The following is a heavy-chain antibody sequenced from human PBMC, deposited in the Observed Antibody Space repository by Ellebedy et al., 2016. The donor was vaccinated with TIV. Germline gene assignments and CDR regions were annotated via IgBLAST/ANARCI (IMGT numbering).Heavy chain of an antibody. CDR2: LNPNSGNP. CDR3: ARTCIWGNAFDI. Sequence: AASVKVSCKASGYTFASYGVNWVRQAPGQGLEWMGWLNPNSGNPTYAQAFTGRIVFSLDTSVSTAYLQISSWRAEDSAVYYCARTCIWGNAFDIWGQGTMVTVSS. CDR1: GYTFASYG. V-gene: IGHV7-4-1*02. D-gene: IGHD7-27*01. J-gene: IGHJ3*02.